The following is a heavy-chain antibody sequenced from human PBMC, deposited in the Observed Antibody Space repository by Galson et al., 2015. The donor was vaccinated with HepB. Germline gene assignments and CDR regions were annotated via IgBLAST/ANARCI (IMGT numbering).Heavy chain of an antibody. J-gene: IGHJ4*02. D-gene: IGHD2-2*01. CDR2: IIPILGIA. Sequence: SVKVSCKASGGTFSSYAISWVRQAPGQGLEWMGRIIPILGIANYAQNFQGRVTITADKSTSTAYMELSSLRSEDTAVYYCARDCSSTSCYVFDYWGQGTLVTVSS. V-gene: IGHV1-69*04. CDR1: GGTFSSYA. CDR3: ARDCSSTSCYVFDY.